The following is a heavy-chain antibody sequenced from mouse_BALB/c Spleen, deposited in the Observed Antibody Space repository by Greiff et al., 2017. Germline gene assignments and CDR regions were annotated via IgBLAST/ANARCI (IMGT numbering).Heavy chain of an antibody. J-gene: IGHJ3*01. Sequence: EVQGVESGPGLVKPSQSLSLTCTVTGYSITSDYAWNWIRQFPGNKLEWMGYISYSGSTSYNPSLKSRISITRDTSKNQFFLQLNSVTTEDTATYYCARSGHEAWFAYWGQGTLVTVSA. D-gene: IGHD6-1*01. CDR2: ISYSGST. CDR3: ARSGHEAWFAY. V-gene: IGHV3-2*02. CDR1: GYSITSDYA.